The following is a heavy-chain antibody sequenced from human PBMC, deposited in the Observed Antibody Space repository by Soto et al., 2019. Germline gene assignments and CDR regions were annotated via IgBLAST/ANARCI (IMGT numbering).Heavy chain of an antibody. J-gene: IGHJ3*02. Sequence: SVKGSCKASGYTFTSYAMHWMRRAPGQRLEWMGWINAGNGNTKYSQKFQGRVTITRDTSASTAYMELSSLRSEDTAVYYCARGGGEVVVVWAAAFDIWGQGTMVTVSS. CDR2: INAGNGNT. D-gene: IGHD2-15*01. CDR1: GYTFTSYA. CDR3: ARGGGEVVVVWAAAFDI. V-gene: IGHV1-3*01.